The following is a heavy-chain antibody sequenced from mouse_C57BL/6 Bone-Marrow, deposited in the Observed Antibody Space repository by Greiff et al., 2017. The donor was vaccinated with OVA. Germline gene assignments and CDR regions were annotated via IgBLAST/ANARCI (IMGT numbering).Heavy chain of an antibody. J-gene: IGHJ4*01. V-gene: IGHV2-3*01. D-gene: IGHD2-5*01. Sequence: VQLQESGPGLVAPSQSLSITCTASGFSLTSYGVSWVRQPPGKGLEWLGVIWGDGSTNYHSALISRLSISKDNSNSQVFLKLNSLKTDATATYYGAKPRDYSNSYYYAMDDWGQGTSVTVSS. CDR2: IWGDGST. CDR3: AKPRDYSNSYYYAMDD. CDR1: GFSLTSYG.